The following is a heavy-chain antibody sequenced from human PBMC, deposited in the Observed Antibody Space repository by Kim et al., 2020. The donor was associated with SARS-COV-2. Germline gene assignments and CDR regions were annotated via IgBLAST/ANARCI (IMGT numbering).Heavy chain of an antibody. CDR2: INPSGGST. J-gene: IGHJ4*02. D-gene: IGHD6-13*01. V-gene: IGHV1-46*01. CDR3: ARSFAIFRDPRKYSSSPIGY. Sequence: ASVKVSCKASGYTFTSYYMHWVRQAPGQGLEWMGIINPSGGSTSYAQKFQGRVTMTRDTSTSTVYMELSSLRSEDTAVYYCARSFAIFRDPRKYSSSPIGYWGQGTLVTVSS. CDR1: GYTFTSYY.